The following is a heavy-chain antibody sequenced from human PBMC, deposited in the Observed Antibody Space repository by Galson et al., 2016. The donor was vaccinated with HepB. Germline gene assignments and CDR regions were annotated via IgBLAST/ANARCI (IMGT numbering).Heavy chain of an antibody. V-gene: IGHV3-74*01. J-gene: IGHJ6*02. CDR3: ARLGDCINGVCSAMDV. CDR2: IDSDSNNI. CDR1: GFNSRTYW. Sequence: SLRLSCAASGFNSRTYWMYWIRQAPGKGLVWVSRIDSDSNNIAYANSVKGRFTISRDNAKNTLYLQMDSLRAEDTAVCYCARLGDCINGVCSAMDVWGQGTTVAV. D-gene: IGHD2-8*01.